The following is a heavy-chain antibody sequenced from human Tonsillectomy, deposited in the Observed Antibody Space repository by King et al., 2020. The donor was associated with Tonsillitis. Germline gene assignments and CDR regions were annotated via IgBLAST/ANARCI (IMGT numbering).Heavy chain of an antibody. V-gene: IGHV4-39*07. CDR2: IYYSGST. CDR3: ARGPTSLYCSGGSCYSVHDAFDI. Sequence: LQLQESGPGLVKPSETLSLTCTVSGGSISSSSYYWGWIRQPPGKGLEWIGSIYYSGSTYYNPSLKSRVTISIDTSKNQFSLKLSSVTAADTAVYYCARGPTSLYCSGGSCYSVHDAFDIWGQGTMVTVSS. D-gene: IGHD2-15*01. CDR1: GGSISSSSYY. J-gene: IGHJ3*02.